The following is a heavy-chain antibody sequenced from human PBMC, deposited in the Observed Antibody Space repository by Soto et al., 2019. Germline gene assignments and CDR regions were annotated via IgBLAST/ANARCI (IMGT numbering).Heavy chain of an antibody. CDR2: INAGNGNT. J-gene: IGHJ4*02. D-gene: IGHD3-22*01. V-gene: IGHV1-3*01. CDR1: GYTFTSYA. CDR3: ARDYYDSSGYSTHFDY. Sequence: GASVKVSCKASGYTFTSYAMHWVRQAPGQRLEWMGWINAGNGNTKYSQKFQGRVTITRDTSASTAYMELSSLRSEDTAVYYCARDYYDSSGYSTHFDYWGQGTLVTVSS.